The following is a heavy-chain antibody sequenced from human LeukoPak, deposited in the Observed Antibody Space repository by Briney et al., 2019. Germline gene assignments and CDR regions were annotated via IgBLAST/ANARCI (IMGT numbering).Heavy chain of an antibody. CDR1: GGSFSGYY. CDR2: INHSGNT. Sequence: PSETLSLTCAVYGGSFSGYYWSWLRQPPGKGLEWIGEINHSGNTNYNPSLKSRVTISVDTSKNQFSLKVNSVTAADAAVYYCARGVYCSGGNCYSPLDYWGQGILVTVSS. V-gene: IGHV4-34*01. D-gene: IGHD2-15*01. J-gene: IGHJ4*02. CDR3: ARGVYCSGGNCYSPLDY.